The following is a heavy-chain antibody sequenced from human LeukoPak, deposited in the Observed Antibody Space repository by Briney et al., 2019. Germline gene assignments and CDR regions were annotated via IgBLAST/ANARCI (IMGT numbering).Heavy chain of an antibody. CDR1: GFTLSNQA. CDR3: AKDSSTWSFDY. CDR2: ISGSGIST. Sequence: GGSLRLSCAASGFTLSNQAMTWVRQAPGKGLEWVSSISGSGISTYYADSVKGRFTISRDNSKNTLYLQMHSLRTEDTAVYYCAKDSSTWSFDYWGQGTLVTVSS. V-gene: IGHV3-23*01. D-gene: IGHD2-2*01. J-gene: IGHJ4*02.